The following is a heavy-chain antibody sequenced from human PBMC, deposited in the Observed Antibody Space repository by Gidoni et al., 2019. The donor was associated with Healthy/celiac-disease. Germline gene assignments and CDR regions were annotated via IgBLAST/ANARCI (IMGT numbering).Heavy chain of an antibody. Sequence: EVQLVESGGGLVKPGGSLRLSCAASGFTFSNAWMSWVRQAPGKGLEWVGRIKSKTDGGTTDYAAPVKGRFTISRDDSKNTLYLQMNSLKTEDTAVYYCTTAVYCGGDCLDWFDPWGQGTLVTVSS. D-gene: IGHD2-21*02. J-gene: IGHJ5*02. V-gene: IGHV3-15*01. CDR2: IKSKTDGGTT. CDR1: GFTFSNAW. CDR3: TTAVYCGGDCLDWFDP.